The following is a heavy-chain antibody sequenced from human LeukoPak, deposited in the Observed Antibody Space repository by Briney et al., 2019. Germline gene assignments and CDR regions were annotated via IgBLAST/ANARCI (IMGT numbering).Heavy chain of an antibody. D-gene: IGHD3-22*01. J-gene: IGHJ4*02. Sequence: KSSETLSLTCTVSGYSISSGYYWGWIRQPPGKGLEWIGSIYHSGSTYYNPSLKSRVTILVDTSKNQFSLKLSSVTAADTAVYYCARAGYYYDSSGYLLFDYWGQGTLVTVSS. V-gene: IGHV4-38-2*02. CDR3: ARAGYYYDSSGYLLFDY. CDR2: IYHSGST. CDR1: GYSISSGYY.